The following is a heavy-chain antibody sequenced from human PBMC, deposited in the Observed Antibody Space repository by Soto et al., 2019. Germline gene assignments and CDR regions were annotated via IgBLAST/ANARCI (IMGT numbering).Heavy chain of an antibody. CDR3: ARESEDLTSNFDY. CDR2: ISSTTNYI. CDR1: GFTFTRYS. Sequence: EVQLVESGGGLVKPGGSLRLSCAASGFTFTRYSMNWVRQAPGKGLEWVSSISSTTNYIYYADSMKGRFTVSRDNAKNSVYLDMNSLSAEDTAVYYCARESEDLTSNFDYWRQGTLVTVSS. J-gene: IGHJ4*02. V-gene: IGHV3-21*01.